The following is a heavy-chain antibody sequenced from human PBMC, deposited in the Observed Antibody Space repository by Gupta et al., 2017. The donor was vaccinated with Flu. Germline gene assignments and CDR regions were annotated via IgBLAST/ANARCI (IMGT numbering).Heavy chain of an antibody. D-gene: IGHD6-25*01. V-gene: IGHV4-38-2*02. Sequence: QVQLQESGLGMVKPSETLSLTCAVSVYFISRGYSWGWIGQPPGKGLEWIGSIYHSGITYYTPSLKSRVTISVDTSKNQFSLKLSSVTAADTAVYYCARDRAGSGLFDPWGQGTLVTVSS. CDR1: VYFISRGYS. CDR2: IYHSGIT. J-gene: IGHJ5*02. CDR3: ARDRAGSGLFDP.